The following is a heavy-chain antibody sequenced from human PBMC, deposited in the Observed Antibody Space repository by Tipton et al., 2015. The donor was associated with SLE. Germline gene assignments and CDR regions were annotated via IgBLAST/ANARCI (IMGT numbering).Heavy chain of an antibody. V-gene: IGHV3-21*05. J-gene: IGHJ4*02. CDR2: I. Sequence: SLRLSCAASGFTFCSYWMSWVRQAPGKGLEWVSYIKGRFPISRDNAKKSLYLQMNSLRGEDTAIYYCVRLKGAGAVYYFDYWGQGTLVTVSS. CDR1: GFTFCSYW. CDR3: VRLKGAGAVYYFDY. D-gene: IGHD4/OR15-4a*01.